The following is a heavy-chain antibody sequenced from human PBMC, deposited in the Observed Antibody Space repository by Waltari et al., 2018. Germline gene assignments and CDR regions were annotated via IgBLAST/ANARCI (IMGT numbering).Heavy chain of an antibody. J-gene: IGHJ1*01. D-gene: IGHD1-26*01. CDR2: IYYSGST. V-gene: IGHV4-59*01. CDR3: ARGYSGSPGYFQH. Sequence: QVQLQESGPGLVKPSETLSLTCTVSGGSISSYYWSWIRQPPGKGLEWSEYIYYSGSTDYNTSLKSRVTISVDTSKNQFSLKLSSVTAADTAVYYCARGYSGSPGYFQHWGQGTLVTVSS. CDR1: GGSISSYY.